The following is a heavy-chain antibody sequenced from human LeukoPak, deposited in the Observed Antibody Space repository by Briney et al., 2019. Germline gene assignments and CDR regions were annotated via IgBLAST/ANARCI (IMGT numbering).Heavy chain of an antibody. CDR1: GFTFSTYG. D-gene: IGHD3-3*01. J-gene: IGHJ4*02. Sequence: PGGSLRLSCAASGFTFSTYGMSWVRQAPGKGLEWVSAVSGSGGSTYYADSVKGRFTISRGNSKNTLYLQMNSLRAEDTAVYYCAKDPDFWSGYSKNNYFDYWGQGTLVTVSS. CDR2: VSGSGGST. CDR3: AKDPDFWSGYSKNNYFDY. V-gene: IGHV3-23*01.